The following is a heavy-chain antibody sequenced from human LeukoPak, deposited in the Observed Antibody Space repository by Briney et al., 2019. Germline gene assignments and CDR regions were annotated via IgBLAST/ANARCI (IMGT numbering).Heavy chain of an antibody. J-gene: IGHJ4*02. V-gene: IGHV4-4*02. Sequence: SETLSLTCAVSGGSISSSNWWSWVRQPPGKGLEWVGEIYHSGSTNYNPSLKSRVTISVDKSKNQFSLKLTSVTAADTAAYYCARQGDSGWYYFDYWGQGTLVTVSS. CDR1: GGSISSSNW. CDR3: ARQGDSGWYYFDY. CDR2: IYHSGST. D-gene: IGHD6-19*01.